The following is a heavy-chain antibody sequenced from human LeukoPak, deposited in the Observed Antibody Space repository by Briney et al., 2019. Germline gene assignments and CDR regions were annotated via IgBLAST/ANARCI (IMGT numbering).Heavy chain of an antibody. J-gene: IGHJ4*02. CDR3: ARDLVPNGSWNFDL. Sequence: PGGSLRLSCAASGFTFGTYAMNWLRQAPGKGLEWFSGILASGSTTYYADSVKGRFTISRDNSKNALYLQMNILTADDAAIYCAARDLVPNGSWNFDLWGQGTLVTVYS. CDR1: GFTFGTYA. D-gene: IGHD1-1*01. V-gene: IGHV3-23*01. CDR2: ILASGSTT.